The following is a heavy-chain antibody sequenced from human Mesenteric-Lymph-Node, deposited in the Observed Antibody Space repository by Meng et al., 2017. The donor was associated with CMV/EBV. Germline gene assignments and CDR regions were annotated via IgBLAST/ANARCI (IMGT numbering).Heavy chain of an antibody. Sequence: CKASGYTFTSYSMHWVRQAPGQGLEWMGIINPSGGSTSYAQKFQGRVTMTRDTSTSTVYMELSSLRSEDTAVYYCARDYYDGSAYPDYWGQGTLVTVSS. V-gene: IGHV1-46*01. CDR1: GYTFTSYS. J-gene: IGHJ4*02. CDR2: INPSGGST. D-gene: IGHD3-22*01. CDR3: ARDYYDGSAYPDY.